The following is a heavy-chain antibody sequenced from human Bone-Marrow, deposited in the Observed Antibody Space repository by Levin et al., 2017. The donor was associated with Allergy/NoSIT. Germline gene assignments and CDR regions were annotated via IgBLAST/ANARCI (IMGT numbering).Heavy chain of an antibody. V-gene: IGHV3-20*01. CDR3: VRRRYSSTWYKHLPTYYFEN. CDR1: GFTFNDYG. J-gene: IGHJ4*02. CDR2: VDWDGGNT. Sequence: GGSLRLSCTATGFTFNDYGMSWVRQAAGKGLEWVSDVDWDGGNTAYAESVKGRFTISRDSANLYLQMNSLRVEDTALYHCVRRRYSSTWYKHLPTYYFENWGQGTLVTVSS. D-gene: IGHD6-13*01.